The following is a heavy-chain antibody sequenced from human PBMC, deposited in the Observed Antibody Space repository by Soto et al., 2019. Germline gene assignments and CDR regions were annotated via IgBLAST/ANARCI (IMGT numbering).Heavy chain of an antibody. CDR1: GYSFTDYH. V-gene: IGHV1-2*04. Sequence: SSVKVSWKASGYSFTDYHIHWVRQAPGQGLEWLGRINPKSGGTSTAQKFQGWVTMTTDTSISTASMELTRLTSDDTAIYYCARGDSTDCSTGVCSFFYNHAMDVWG. J-gene: IGHJ6*02. D-gene: IGHD2-8*01. CDR3: ARGDSTDCSTGVCSFFYNHAMDV. CDR2: INPKSGGT.